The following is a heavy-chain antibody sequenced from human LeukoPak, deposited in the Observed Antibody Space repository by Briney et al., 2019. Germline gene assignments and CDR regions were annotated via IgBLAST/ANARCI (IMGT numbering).Heavy chain of an antibody. CDR1: GFTFRNYA. J-gene: IGHJ4*02. D-gene: IGHD6-13*01. CDR3: AKDRAQQLVLDF. CDR2: ISGGGGGT. V-gene: IGHV3-23*01. Sequence: GGSLRLSCAASGFTFRNYAMSWVRQAPGKGLEWVSGISGGGGGTYYADSVKGRFTISRDNSKNTLFLQMNSLRAEDTAVYYCAKDRAQQLVLDFWGQGTLVTVSS.